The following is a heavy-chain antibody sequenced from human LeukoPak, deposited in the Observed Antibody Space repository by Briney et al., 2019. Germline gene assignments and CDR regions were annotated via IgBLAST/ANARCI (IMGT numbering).Heavy chain of an antibody. D-gene: IGHD6-6*01. J-gene: IGHJ6*03. Sequence: AGGSLRLSCAASGFTFSSYAMSWVRQAPGKGLEWVSAISGSGGSTYYADSVKGRFTISRDNSKNTLYLQMNSLRAEDTAVYYCAKDEGYSSSPVDYYYYYMDVWGKGTTVTVSS. V-gene: IGHV3-23*01. CDR3: AKDEGYSSSPVDYYYYYMDV. CDR1: GFTFSSYA. CDR2: ISGSGGST.